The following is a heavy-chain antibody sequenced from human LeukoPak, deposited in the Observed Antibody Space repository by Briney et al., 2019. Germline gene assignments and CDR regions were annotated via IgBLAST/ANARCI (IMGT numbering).Heavy chain of an antibody. D-gene: IGHD3-22*01. CDR1: GYSFTDYW. J-gene: IGHJ4*02. CDR2: IHPRSSET. Sequence: GESLKISCQTSGYSFTDYWIGWVRQMPGKGLEWMGIIHPRSSETRYTPSFQGQVTFSVDRATSTAYLQWNGLKASDTAIFYCARLDSGGYYYVHYWGQGTLVTVSS. CDR3: ARLDSGGYYYVHY. V-gene: IGHV5-51*01.